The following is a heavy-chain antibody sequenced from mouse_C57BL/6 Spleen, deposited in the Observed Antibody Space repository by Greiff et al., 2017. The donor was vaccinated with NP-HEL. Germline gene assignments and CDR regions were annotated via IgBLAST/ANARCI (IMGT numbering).Heavy chain of an antibody. V-gene: IGHV1-42*01. D-gene: IGHD2-5*01. CDR3: ARWGSNYWFAY. Sequence: VQLQQSGPELVKPGASVKISCKASGYSFTGYYMNWVKQSPEKSLEWIGEINPSTGGTTYNQKFKAKATLTVDKSSSTAYMQLKSLTSEDSAVYYCARWGSNYWFAYWGQGTLVTVSA. J-gene: IGHJ3*01. CDR2: INPSTGGT. CDR1: GYSFTGYY.